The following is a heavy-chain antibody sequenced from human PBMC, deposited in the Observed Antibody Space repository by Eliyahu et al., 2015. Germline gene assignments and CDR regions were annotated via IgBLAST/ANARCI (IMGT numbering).Heavy chain of an antibody. D-gene: IGHD2-15*01. CDR1: GFTFSSYA. CDR2: ISGSGGST. Sequence: EVQLVESGGGLVQPGGSLRLSCAASGFTFSSYAMSWVRQAPGKGLEWVSAISGSGGSTYYADSVKGRFTISRDNSKNTLYLQMNSLRAEDTAVYYCAKSDIVVVVAATGSIGYWGQGTLVTVSS. CDR3: AKSDIVVVVAATGSIGY. V-gene: IGHV3-23*04. J-gene: IGHJ4*02.